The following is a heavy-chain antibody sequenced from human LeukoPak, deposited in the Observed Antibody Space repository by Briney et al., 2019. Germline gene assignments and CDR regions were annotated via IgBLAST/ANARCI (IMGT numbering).Heavy chain of an antibody. V-gene: IGHV1-2*02. CDR2: INPNSGGT. Sequence: EASVKVSCKASGYTFTGYYMHWVRQAPGQGLEWMRWINPNSGGTNYAQKFQGRVTMTRDTSISTAYMELSRLRSDDTAVYYCARVAGYDSSGYLGAFDIWGQGTMVTVSS. CDR1: GYTFTGYY. J-gene: IGHJ3*02. D-gene: IGHD3-22*01. CDR3: ARVAGYDSSGYLGAFDI.